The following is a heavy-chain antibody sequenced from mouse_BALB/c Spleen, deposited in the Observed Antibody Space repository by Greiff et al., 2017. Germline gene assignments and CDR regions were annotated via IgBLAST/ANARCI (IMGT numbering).Heavy chain of an antibody. D-gene: IGHD2-12*01. Sequence: VQLQQSGAELVRPGASVTLSCKASGYTFTDYEMHWVKQTPVHGLEWIGAIDPETGGTAYNQKFKGKATLTADKSSSTAYMELRSLTSEDSAVYYCTQRRAMDYWGQGTSVTVSS. CDR1: GYTFTDYE. V-gene: IGHV1-15*01. CDR3: TQRRAMDY. CDR2: IDPETGGT. J-gene: IGHJ4*01.